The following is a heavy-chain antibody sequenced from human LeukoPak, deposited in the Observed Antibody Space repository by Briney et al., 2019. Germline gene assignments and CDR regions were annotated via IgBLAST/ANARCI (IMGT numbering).Heavy chain of an antibody. D-gene: IGHD3-3*01. Sequence: GASAKVSCKASGYTFTSYAMNWVRQAPGQGLEWMGWINTNTGNPTYAQGFTGRFVFSLDTSVSTAYLQISSLKAEDTAVYYCARGLMIFGVVIPFDYWGQGTLVTVSS. CDR3: ARGLMIFGVVIPFDY. CDR2: INTNTGNP. CDR1: GYTFTSYA. J-gene: IGHJ4*02. V-gene: IGHV7-4-1*02.